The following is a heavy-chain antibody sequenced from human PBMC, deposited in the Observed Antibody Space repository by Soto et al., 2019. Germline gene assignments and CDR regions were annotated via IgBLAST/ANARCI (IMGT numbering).Heavy chain of an antibody. CDR3: VHPGAVHYYHDV. CDR2: IFYSGST. CDR1: GGSLSSSSW. V-gene: IGHV4-4*02. Sequence: PSETLSLTCAVSGGSLSSSSWWSWVRQPPGKTLEWLGEIFYSGSTKYNPSLNSRVTISADQSKNDFSLRLSSVTAADKAVYYCVHPGAVHYYHDVWGQGMLGTVS. J-gene: IGHJ4*02. D-gene: IGHD1-26*01.